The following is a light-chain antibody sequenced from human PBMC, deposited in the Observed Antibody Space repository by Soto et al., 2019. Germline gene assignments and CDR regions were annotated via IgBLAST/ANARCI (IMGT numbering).Light chain of an antibody. Sequence: DIQMTHSPPSLSPSLGDRVTITSRAGGGISRHLNWYQQKPGKAPKLLIYAESSLQNGVPSRFRGGGSGTDFTLTISNLQPEDFATYYCQQSYTTLSITFGQGTRLEIK. J-gene: IGKJ5*01. CDR1: GGISRH. CDR3: QQSYTTLSIT. CDR2: AES. V-gene: IGKV1-39*01.